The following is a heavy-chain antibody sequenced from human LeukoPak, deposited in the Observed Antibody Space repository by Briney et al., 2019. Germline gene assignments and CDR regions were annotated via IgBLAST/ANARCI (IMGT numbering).Heavy chain of an antibody. D-gene: IGHD3-3*01. CDR1: GGSINSYY. V-gene: IGHV4-59*08. J-gene: IGHJ4*02. Sequence: SETLSLTCTVSGGSINSYYWSWIRQPPGKGLEWIGCIYYTGTTNYNPSLKSRVTISVDTSKNQFSLKLSSVTAADTAVYYCARLEAYWGQGTLVTVSS. CDR3: ARLEAY. CDR2: IYYTGTT.